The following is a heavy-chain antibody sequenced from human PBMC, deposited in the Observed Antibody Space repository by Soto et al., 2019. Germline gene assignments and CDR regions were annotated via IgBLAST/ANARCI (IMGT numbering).Heavy chain of an antibody. J-gene: IGHJ6*03. CDR1: GYTFTSCG. Sequence: ASVKVSCKASGYTFTSCGISWVRQAPGQGLEWMGWISAYNGNTNYAQKLQGRVTMTTDTSTSTAYMELRSLRSDDTAVYYCARDMGSDYYYYYMDVWGKGTKVTVSS. V-gene: IGHV1-18*01. CDR2: ISAYNGNT. D-gene: IGHD1-26*01. CDR3: ARDMGSDYYYYYMDV.